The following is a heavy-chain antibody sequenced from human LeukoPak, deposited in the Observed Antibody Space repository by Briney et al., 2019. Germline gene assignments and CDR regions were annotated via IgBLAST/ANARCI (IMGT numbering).Heavy chain of an antibody. D-gene: IGHD3-16*01. V-gene: IGHV4-59*01. J-gene: IGHJ4*02. CDR1: DDSISDYY. CDR3: TRGAGWLIDY. CDR2: FHNSGTS. Sequence: PSETLSLTCTVSDDSISDYYRGWVRQPPGKGLEWIGYFHNSGTSTYNPSLKSRVTISADTSKNQFSLKLNSLTTADTAVYYCTRGAGWLIDYWGQGNLVTVSS.